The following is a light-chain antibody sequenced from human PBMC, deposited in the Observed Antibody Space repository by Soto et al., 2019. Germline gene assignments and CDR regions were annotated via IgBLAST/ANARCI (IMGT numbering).Light chain of an antibody. CDR1: SSDVGSYNY. Sequence: VLTQPASVSGSPGQSITISCTGTSSDVGSYNYVSWYQQHPGKAPKLMIYEVSNRPSGVSSRFSGSKSGNTASLTISGLQAEDEADYYCSSYTSSGTLFGTGTKVTVL. CDR2: EVS. V-gene: IGLV2-14*01. J-gene: IGLJ1*01. CDR3: SSYTSSGTL.